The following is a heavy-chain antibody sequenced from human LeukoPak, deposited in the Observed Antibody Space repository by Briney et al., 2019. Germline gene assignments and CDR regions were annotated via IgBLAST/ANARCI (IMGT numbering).Heavy chain of an antibody. J-gene: IGHJ6*03. V-gene: IGHV1-24*01. CDR3: ATTTPYSNPPYYYMDV. D-gene: IGHD4-11*01. CDR2: FDPEDGET. CDR1: GYTLTELS. Sequence: ASVKVSCKVSGYTLTELSMHWVRQAPGKGLEWMGGFDPEDGETIYAQKFQGRVTMTEDTSTDTAYMELSSLRSEDTAVYYCATTTPYSNPPYYYMDVWGKGTTVTVSS.